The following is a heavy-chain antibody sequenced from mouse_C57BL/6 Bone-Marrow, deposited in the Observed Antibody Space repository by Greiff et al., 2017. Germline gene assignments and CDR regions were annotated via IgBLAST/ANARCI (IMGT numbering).Heavy chain of an antibody. CDR1: GFSLTSYG. CDR3: AKHIRYEGRGDYAMDY. V-gene: IGHV2-9*01. D-gene: IGHD2-3*01. CDR2: IWGGGST. J-gene: IGHJ4*01. Sequence: VQGVESGPGLVAPSQSLSITCTVSGFSLTSYGVDWVRQPPGKGLEWLGVIWGGGSTNYNSALMSRLSISKDNSKSQVFLQMNSLQTDDTAMYYCAKHIRYEGRGDYAMDYWGQGTSVTVSS.